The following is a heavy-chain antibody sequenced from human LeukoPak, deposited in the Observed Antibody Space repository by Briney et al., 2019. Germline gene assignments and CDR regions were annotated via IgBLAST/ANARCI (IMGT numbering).Heavy chain of an antibody. J-gene: IGHJ4*02. V-gene: IGHV4-59*08. D-gene: IGHD3-22*01. Sequence: SETLSLTCTVSGGSISRYYWSWIRQPPGKGLEWIGYIYYSGSTNYNPALKSRVTISVDTSKNQFSLKLSSVTAADTAVYYCARHLVPYDSSGYYSYWGQGTLVTVSS. CDR1: GGSISRYY. CDR3: ARHLVPYDSSGYYSY. CDR2: IYYSGST.